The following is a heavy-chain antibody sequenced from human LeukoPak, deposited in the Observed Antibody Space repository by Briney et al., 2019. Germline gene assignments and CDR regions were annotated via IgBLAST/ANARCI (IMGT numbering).Heavy chain of an antibody. V-gene: IGHV3-30*04. Sequence: PGGSLRLSCAASGFTFRSYTMHWVRQAPGKGLEWVAVILYDGRTTNYAESVRGRFTISRDNAKNSLYLQMNSLRAEDTAVYYCARELAGHYYGSGSSFDYWGQGTLVTVSS. CDR3: ARELAGHYYGSGSSFDY. CDR1: GFTFRSYT. J-gene: IGHJ4*02. D-gene: IGHD3-10*01. CDR2: ILYDGRTT.